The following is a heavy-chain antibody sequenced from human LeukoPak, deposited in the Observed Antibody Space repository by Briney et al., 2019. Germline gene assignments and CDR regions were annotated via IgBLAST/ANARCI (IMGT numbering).Heavy chain of an antibody. CDR1: GFTFTTYW. V-gene: IGHV3-7*05. CDR3: ARGFDGYYGFDI. CDR2: INQDGSEK. Sequence: GGSLRLCCAASGFTFTTYWLSWVRQAPGKGLEWVANINQDGSEKFYVDSVKGRFTISRDNAKNSVYLQMNSLRAEDTAVYYCARGFDGYYGFDIWGQGTMVTVSS. J-gene: IGHJ3*02. D-gene: IGHD5-24*01.